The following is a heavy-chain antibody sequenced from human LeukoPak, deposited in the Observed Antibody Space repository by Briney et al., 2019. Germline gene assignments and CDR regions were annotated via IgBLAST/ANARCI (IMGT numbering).Heavy chain of an antibody. CDR3: ATYSTAARLGIDY. CDR2: INPNSGGT. J-gene: IGHJ4*02. D-gene: IGHD6-6*01. Sequence: ASVKVSCKASGYTFTSYDINWVRQAPGQGLEWMGWINPNSGGTNYAQKFQGRVTMTRDKSISTAYMELSRLRSDDTAVYYCATYSTAARLGIDYWGQGTLVTVSS. CDR1: GYTFTSYD. V-gene: IGHV1-2*02.